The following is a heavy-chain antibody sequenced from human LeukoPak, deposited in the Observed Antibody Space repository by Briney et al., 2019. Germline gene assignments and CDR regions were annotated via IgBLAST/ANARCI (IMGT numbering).Heavy chain of an antibody. CDR2: ISSSSSYI. CDR1: GFTFSNYS. J-gene: IGHJ4*02. Sequence: GGSLRLSCAASGFTFSNYSINWVRQAPGKGLEWVSSISSSSSYIYYADSVKGRFTISRDNAKNSLYLQMNSLKTEDTAVYYCTTDPVVTPGTDYWGQGTLVTVSS. D-gene: IGHD4-23*01. CDR3: TTDPVVTPGTDY. V-gene: IGHV3-21*03.